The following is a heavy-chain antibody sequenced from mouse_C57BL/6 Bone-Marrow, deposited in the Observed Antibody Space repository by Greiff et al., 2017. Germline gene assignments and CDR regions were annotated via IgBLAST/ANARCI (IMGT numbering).Heavy chain of an antibody. Sequence: VQLQQSGAELVKPGASVKISCKASGYAFSSYWMNWVKQRPGKGLEWIGQIYPGDGDTNYNGKFKGKATLTADTSSSTAYMQLSSLTSEDSAVXFSAIGRLRRWFAYWGQGTLVTVSA. J-gene: IGHJ3*01. V-gene: IGHV1-80*01. CDR1: GYAFSSYW. CDR2: IYPGDGDT. CDR3: AIGRLRRWFAY. D-gene: IGHD2-4*01.